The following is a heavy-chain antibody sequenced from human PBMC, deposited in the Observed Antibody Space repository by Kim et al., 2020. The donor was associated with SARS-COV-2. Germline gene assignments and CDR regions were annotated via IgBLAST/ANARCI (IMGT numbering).Heavy chain of an antibody. Sequence: ASVKVSCKASGYTFTSYGISWVRQAPGHGLEWMGWISAYNGNTNYAQKLQGRVTMTTDTSTSTAYMELRSLRSDDTAVYYCASGQYCSGGSCYLEVWGKGTTVTGSS. V-gene: IGHV1-18*01. CDR1: GYTFTSYG. CDR3: ASGQYCSGGSCYLEV. D-gene: IGHD2-15*01. J-gene: IGHJ6*03. CDR2: ISAYNGNT.